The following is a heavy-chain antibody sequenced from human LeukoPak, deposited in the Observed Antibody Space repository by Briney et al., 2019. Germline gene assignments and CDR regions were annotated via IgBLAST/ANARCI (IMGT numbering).Heavy chain of an antibody. D-gene: IGHD3-22*01. V-gene: IGHV3-21*01. CDR3: ARDTPIVVVTTAGNDAFDI. CDR2: ISSSSSHI. J-gene: IGHJ3*02. Sequence: GGSLRLSCAVSGFTFSSFGTSWVRQAPGKGLEWVSSISSSSSHIYYADSVKGRFTISRDNAKNSLYLQMNSLRAEDTAVYYCARDTPIVVVTTAGNDAFDIWGQGTMVTVSS. CDR1: GFTFSSFG.